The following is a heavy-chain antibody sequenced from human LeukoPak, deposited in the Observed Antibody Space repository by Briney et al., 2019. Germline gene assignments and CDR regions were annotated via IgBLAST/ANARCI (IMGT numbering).Heavy chain of an antibody. Sequence: GGSLRLSCAASGFTFSSYWMHWVRHVSGKGLVWVSSINSDGSSTSFSDSVKARFAISRDNAKNTLYLQVNSLRAEDTAVYYCARGGSGYSSSWSTFDSWGQGALVTVSS. V-gene: IGHV3-74*01. D-gene: IGHD6-13*01. J-gene: IGHJ4*02. CDR2: INSDGSST. CDR3: ARGGSGYSSSWSTFDS. CDR1: GFTFSSYW.